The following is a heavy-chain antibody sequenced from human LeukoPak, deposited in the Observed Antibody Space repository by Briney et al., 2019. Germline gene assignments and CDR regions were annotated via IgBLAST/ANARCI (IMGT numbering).Heavy chain of an antibody. CDR1: GYTFTSYD. D-gene: IGHD3-22*01. CDR3: ATDIYSSGPPQDY. Sequence: GASVKVSCKASGYTFTSYDINWVRQAPGKGLEWMGGFDPEDGETIYAQKFQGRVTMTEDTSTDTAYMELSSLRSEDTAVYYCATDIYSSGPPQDYWGQGTLVTVSS. CDR2: FDPEDGET. J-gene: IGHJ4*02. V-gene: IGHV1-24*01.